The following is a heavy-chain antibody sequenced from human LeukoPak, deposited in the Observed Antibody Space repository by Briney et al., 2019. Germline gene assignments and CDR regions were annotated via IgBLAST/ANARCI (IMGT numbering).Heavy chain of an antibody. CDR3: ARDPQTKYYDILTGYDPYFDY. V-gene: IGHV4-61*02. J-gene: IGHJ4*02. D-gene: IGHD3-9*01. Sequence: PSQTLSLTCTVSGGSISSGSYYWSWIRQPAGKGLEWIGRIYTSGSTNYNPSLKSRVTISVDTSKNQFSLKLTSVTAADTAVYYCARDPQTKYYDILTGYDPYFDYWGQGTLVTVSS. CDR2: IYTSGST. CDR1: GGSISSGSYY.